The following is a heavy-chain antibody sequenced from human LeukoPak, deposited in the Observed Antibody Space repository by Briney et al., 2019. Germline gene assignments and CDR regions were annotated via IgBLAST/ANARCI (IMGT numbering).Heavy chain of an antibody. J-gene: IGHJ4*02. Sequence: GGSLRLSCAASGFTFSNYAMTWVRQAPGKGLEWVSAINGSGSSTYYADSVKGRFTISRDNSKNTLYLQMNSLRAEDTAVYYCWKGGSTSGADYWGQGTLVTVSS. CDR3: WKGGSTSGADY. CDR2: INGSGSST. CDR1: GFTFSNYA. D-gene: IGHD1-26*01. V-gene: IGHV3-23*01.